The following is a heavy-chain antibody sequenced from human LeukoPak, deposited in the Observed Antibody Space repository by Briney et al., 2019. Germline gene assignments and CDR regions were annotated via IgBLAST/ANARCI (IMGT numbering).Heavy chain of an antibody. V-gene: IGHV1-8*01. CDR2: MNPNSGNT. J-gene: IGHJ6*02. Sequence: ASVKVSCKASGYTFTSYDINWVRQATGQGLEWMGWMNPNSGNTGYAQKFQGRVTMTRNTSISTAYMELSSLRSEDTAVYYCARVPRGLWFGELRYYYGMDVWGQGTTVTVSS. D-gene: IGHD3-10*01. CDR1: GYTFTSYD. CDR3: ARVPRGLWFGELRYYYGMDV.